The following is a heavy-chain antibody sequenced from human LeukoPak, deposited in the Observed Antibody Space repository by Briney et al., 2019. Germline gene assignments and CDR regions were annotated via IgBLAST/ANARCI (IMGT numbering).Heavy chain of an antibody. CDR2: IFYNGST. V-gene: IGHV4-39*07. J-gene: IGHJ3*02. CDR1: GGSVSNSSYS. CDR3: ARRITIFGVYAFDI. Sequence: SETLSLTCSVSGGSVSNSSYSWAWIRQPPGKGLGWIGFIFYNGSTYYNPSLKSRVTISVDTSKNQFSLKLSSVTAADTAVYYCARRITIFGVYAFDIWGQGTMVTVSS. D-gene: IGHD3-3*01.